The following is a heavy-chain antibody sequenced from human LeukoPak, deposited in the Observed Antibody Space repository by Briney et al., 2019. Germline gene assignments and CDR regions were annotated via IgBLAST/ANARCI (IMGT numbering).Heavy chain of an antibody. J-gene: IGHJ4*02. V-gene: IGHV1-69*04. CDR1: RGTFSSYA. CDR2: IIPILGIA. Sequence: SVKVSCKASRGTFSSYAISWVRQAPGQGLEWMGRIIPILGIANYAQKFQGRVTITADKSTSTAYMELSSLRSEDTAVYYCARDMSRDGYNQDWGQGTLVTVSS. D-gene: IGHD5-24*01. CDR3: ARDMSRDGYNQD.